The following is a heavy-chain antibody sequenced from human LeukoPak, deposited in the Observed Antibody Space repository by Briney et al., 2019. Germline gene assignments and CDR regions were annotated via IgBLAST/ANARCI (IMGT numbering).Heavy chain of an antibody. CDR3: ARGRIAARGHDAFDI. D-gene: IGHD6-6*01. Sequence: PGGSLRLSCAASGFIFSSYWMTWVRQAPGKGLEWVANIKQDGSEKYYVDSVEGRFTISRDNAKNSLDLQINSLRAEDTAVYYCARGRIAARGHDAFDIWGQGTMVTVSS. V-gene: IGHV3-7*01. CDR1: GFIFSSYW. CDR2: IKQDGSEK. J-gene: IGHJ3*02.